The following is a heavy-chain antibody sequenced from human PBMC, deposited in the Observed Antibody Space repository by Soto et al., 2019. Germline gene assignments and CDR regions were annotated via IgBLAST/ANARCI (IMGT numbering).Heavy chain of an antibody. V-gene: IGHV4-31*03. D-gene: IGHD3-10*01. Sequence: QVQLQESGPGLVKPSQTLSLTCTVSGGSISSGGYYWSWIRQHPGKGLEWIGYIYYSGSTYYNPSLKSRVTISVDTSKNQFSLKLSSVTAADTAVYYCARDIVRSSGFGELYDCFDYWGQGTLVTVSS. CDR2: IYYSGST. CDR1: GGSISSGGYY. J-gene: IGHJ4*02. CDR3: ARDIVRSSGFGELYDCFDY.